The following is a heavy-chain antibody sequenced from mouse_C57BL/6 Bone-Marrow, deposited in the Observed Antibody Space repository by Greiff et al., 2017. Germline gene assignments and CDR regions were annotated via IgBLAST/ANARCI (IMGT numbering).Heavy chain of an antibody. D-gene: IGHD1-1*01. V-gene: IGHV5-16*01. J-gene: IGHJ2*01. CDR1: GFTFSDYY. CDR2: INSDGSST. CDR3: ARGDYYGRVFDY. Sequence: EVQLVESEGGLVQPGSSMKLSCTASGFTFSDYYMAWVRQVPEKGLEWVANINSDGSSTYYLDSLKSRFIISRDNAKNILYLQMSSLKSEDTATYYCARGDYYGRVFDYWGQGTTLTVSS.